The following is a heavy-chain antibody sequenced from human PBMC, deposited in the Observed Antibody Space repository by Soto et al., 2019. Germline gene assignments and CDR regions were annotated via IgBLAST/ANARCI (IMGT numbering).Heavy chain of an antibody. J-gene: IGHJ4*02. CDR1: GFTFSSYA. V-gene: IGHV3-64*01. CDR2: ITSNGGNI. Sequence: EVQLVESGGGLVQPGGSLRLSCAASGFTFSSYALHWVRQAPGKGLEYVSFITSNGGNIYYANSVKGRFTISRDNSKNTLYLQMGSLRAEDMAVYYCARGATATAMLTLDYWGQGTLVTVSS. CDR3: ARGATATAMLTLDY. D-gene: IGHD5-18*01.